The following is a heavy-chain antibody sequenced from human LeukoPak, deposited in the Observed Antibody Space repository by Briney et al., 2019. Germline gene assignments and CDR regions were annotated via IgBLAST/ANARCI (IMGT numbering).Heavy chain of an antibody. D-gene: IGHD3-22*01. CDR2: ISSSSSYI. CDR1: GFTFSSYS. J-gene: IGHJ4*02. CDR3: ARDPYYYDSSGCPGGY. V-gene: IGHV3-21*01. Sequence: PGGSLRLSCAASGFTFSSYSMNWVRQAPGKGLEWVSSISSSSSYIYYADSVKGRFTISRDNAKNSLYLQMNSLRAEDTAVYYCARDPYYYDSSGCPGGYWGQGTLVTVSS.